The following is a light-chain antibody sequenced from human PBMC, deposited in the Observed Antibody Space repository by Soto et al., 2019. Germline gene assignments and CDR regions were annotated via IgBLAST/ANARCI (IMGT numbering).Light chain of an antibody. Sequence: QTVVTQPPSASGTPGQRVTISCSGSRSNIGNNYVYWYQQFPGTAPKLHIYRNNQRPSGVPDRFSGSKSGTSASLAISGLRSEDEADYYCAAWDDSLSGVVFGGGTKLTVL. J-gene: IGLJ2*01. V-gene: IGLV1-47*01. CDR1: RSNIGNNY. CDR3: AAWDDSLSGVV. CDR2: RNN.